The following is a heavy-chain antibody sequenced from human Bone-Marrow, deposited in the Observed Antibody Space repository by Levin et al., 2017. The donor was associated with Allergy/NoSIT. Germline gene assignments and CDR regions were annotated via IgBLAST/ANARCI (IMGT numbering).Heavy chain of an antibody. Sequence: KPGGSLRLSCAASGFSFSESYINWIRQHPGKGLEWIGYIYHSGGTYYNPSLKSRVSMSVDTSKNQFSLNLNSVTAADSAMYYCAGNSNYIFYYFDCWGQGALVTVSS. J-gene: IGHJ4*02. V-gene: IGHV4-59*06. CDR2: IYHSGGT. D-gene: IGHD4-11*01. CDR1: GFSFSESY. CDR3: AGNSNYIFYYFDC.